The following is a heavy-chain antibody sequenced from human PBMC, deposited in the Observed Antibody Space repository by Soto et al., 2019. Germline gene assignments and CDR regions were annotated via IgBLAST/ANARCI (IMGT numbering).Heavy chain of an antibody. J-gene: IGHJ5*02. CDR3: VRDYLLTGFHP. Sequence: PSETLSLTCTVSGGSISNYYWTWVRQPPGKGLEWIGYVYYSGSTNYNPSLESRVTISIDASKNQFSLKMKSVTAADTAVYYCVRDYLLTGFHPWGQGDLVTLSS. V-gene: IGHV4-59*01. CDR1: GGSISNYY. CDR2: VYYSGST. D-gene: IGHD3-9*01.